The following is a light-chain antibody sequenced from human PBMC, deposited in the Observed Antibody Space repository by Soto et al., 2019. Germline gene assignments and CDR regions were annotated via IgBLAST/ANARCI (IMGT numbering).Light chain of an antibody. J-gene: IGLJ2*01. CDR1: SSDVGGYNY. CDR2: DVS. V-gene: IGLV2-11*01. CDR3: CSYAGTYAV. Sequence: QSALTQPRSVSGSPGQSVAISCTGTSSDVGGYNYVSWYQQHPGKAPKLMIYDVSGRPPGVPDRFSGSKSGNTASLTISGLQAEDEADYYCCSYAGTYAVFGGGTKLTVL.